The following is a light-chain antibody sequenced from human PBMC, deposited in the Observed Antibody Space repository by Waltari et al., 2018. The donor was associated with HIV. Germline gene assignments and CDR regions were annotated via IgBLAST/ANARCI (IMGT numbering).Light chain of an antibody. V-gene: IGLV1-44*01. Sequence: QSVPTQPPSASGAPGQRVSISCSGSSSHIGTNTVNWYHQLPGTAPKLLMYSNNQRPSGVPDRFSGSKSGTSASLAISGLQSEDEADYYCAAWDDSLNGYVFGTGTKVTVL. CDR3: AAWDDSLNGYV. J-gene: IGLJ1*01. CDR1: SSHIGTNT. CDR2: SNN.